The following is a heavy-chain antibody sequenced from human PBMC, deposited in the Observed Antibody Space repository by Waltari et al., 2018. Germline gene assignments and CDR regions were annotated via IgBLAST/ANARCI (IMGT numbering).Heavy chain of an antibody. CDR3: ARGRGVDNGGWFDP. D-gene: IGHD3-16*01. Sequence: QVQLQQWGAGLLKPSETLSLTCAVYGGSLSTYYWTWIRQSPGKGLEWIGEIIHSGSTYYNPSLISRVTLSVDTSKNQFSLDLSSVTAADTAVYYCARGRGVDNGGWFDPWGQGTLVTVSS. CDR1: GGSLSTYY. CDR2: IIHSGST. V-gene: IGHV4-34*02. J-gene: IGHJ5*02.